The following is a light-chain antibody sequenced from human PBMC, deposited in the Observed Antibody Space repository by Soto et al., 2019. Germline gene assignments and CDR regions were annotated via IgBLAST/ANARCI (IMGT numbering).Light chain of an antibody. CDR3: QQRSNWSYN. CDR1: QSVSSY. Sequence: EIVLTQSPATLSLSPGERATLSCRASQSVSSYLAWYQQKPGQAPRLLIYDASNRATGIPARFSGSGSGTDFTLTISSLEPEDFAVYYCQQRSNWSYNFGQGTKLEIK. V-gene: IGKV3-11*01. CDR2: DAS. J-gene: IGKJ2*01.